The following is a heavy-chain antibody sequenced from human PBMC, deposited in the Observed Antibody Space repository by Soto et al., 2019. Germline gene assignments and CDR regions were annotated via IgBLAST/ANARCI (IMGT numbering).Heavy chain of an antibody. J-gene: IGHJ5*02. Sequence: QVQLQASGPGVVKASETLSLTCSVSGGSISSYYWSWIRQPPGKGLEWIGYAYYSGDTGYNPSLQSRVTMAVDTSKNQVSLKLTSVTAADTAVYYCARDRSTYGGRGTGEVKENWFDPWGQGPLVTVSS. D-gene: IGHD2-8*01. CDR1: GGSISSYY. CDR3: ARDRSTYGGRGTGEVKENWFDP. CDR2: AYYSGDT. V-gene: IGHV4-59*01.